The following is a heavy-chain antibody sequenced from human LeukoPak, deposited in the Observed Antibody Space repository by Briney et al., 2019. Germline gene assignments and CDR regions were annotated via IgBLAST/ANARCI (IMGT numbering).Heavy chain of an antibody. J-gene: IGHJ4*02. V-gene: IGHV4-39*01. CDR2: IYYSGST. CDR3: ARHKAHDIVVVPAAFDY. CDR1: GGSISSSSYY. D-gene: IGHD2-2*01. Sequence: SETLSLTCAVYGGSISSSSYYWGWIRQPPGKGLEWIGSIYYSGSTYYNPSLKSRVTISVDTSKNQFSLKLSSVTAADTAVYYCARHKAHDIVVVPAAFDYWGQGTLVTVSS.